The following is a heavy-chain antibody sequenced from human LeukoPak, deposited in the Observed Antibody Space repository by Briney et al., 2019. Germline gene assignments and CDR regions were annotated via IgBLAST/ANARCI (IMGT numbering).Heavy chain of an antibody. Sequence: PGGSLRLSCAASGFTFTSYAMSWVRQAPGKGLEWVSTITYGGGSTYYADSVKGRFTISRDNSKNTLSLQVNSLRAEDTAVYYCAKVTGSRRGSFDYGGQGTLVTVSS. CDR2: ITYGGGST. CDR1: GFTFTSYA. D-gene: IGHD2-15*01. J-gene: IGHJ4*02. V-gene: IGHV3-23*01. CDR3: AKVTGSRRGSFDY.